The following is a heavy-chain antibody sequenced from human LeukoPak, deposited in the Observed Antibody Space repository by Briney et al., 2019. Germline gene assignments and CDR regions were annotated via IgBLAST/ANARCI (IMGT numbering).Heavy chain of an antibody. D-gene: IGHD5-24*01. V-gene: IGHV3-53*01. CDR3: ASWGRDGYNYDY. Sequence: GGSLRLYCAASGFTVSSNYMSWVRQAPGKGLEWVSVIYSGGSTYYADSVKGRFTISRDNSKNTLYLQMNSLRAEDTAVYYCASWGRDGYNYDYWGQGTLVTVSS. CDR1: GFTVSSNY. J-gene: IGHJ4*02. CDR2: IYSGGST.